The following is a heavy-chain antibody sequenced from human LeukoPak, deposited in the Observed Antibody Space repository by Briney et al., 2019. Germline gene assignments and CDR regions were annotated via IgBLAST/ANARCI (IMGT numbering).Heavy chain of an antibody. V-gene: IGHV1-69*13. D-gene: IGHD5-18*01. Sequence: SVKVSCKASGGTFSSYAISWVRQAPGQGLEWMGGFIPIFGTANYAQKFQGRVTITADESTSTAYMELSSLRSEDTAVYYCARGLSPVDTATYYYYGMDVWGKGTTVTVSS. CDR2: FIPIFGTA. J-gene: IGHJ6*04. CDR3: ARGLSPVDTATYYYYGMDV. CDR1: GGTFSSYA.